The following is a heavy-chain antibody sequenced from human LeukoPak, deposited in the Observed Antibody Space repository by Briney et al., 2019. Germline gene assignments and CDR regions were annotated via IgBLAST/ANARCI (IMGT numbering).Heavy chain of an antibody. CDR3: ARDRGIAAAGSSDY. V-gene: IGHV3-21*01. CDR1: GFTFSSYS. D-gene: IGHD6-13*01. Sequence: PGGSLRLSCAASGFTFSSYSMNWVRQAPGKGLEWVSSISSSSTYIYYADSVKGRFTISRDNAKNSLYLQMNSPRAEDTAVYYCARDRGIAAAGSSDYWGQGTLVTVSS. CDR2: ISSSSTYI. J-gene: IGHJ4*02.